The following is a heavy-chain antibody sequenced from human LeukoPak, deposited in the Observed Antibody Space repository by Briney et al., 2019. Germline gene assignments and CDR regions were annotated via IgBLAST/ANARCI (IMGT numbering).Heavy chain of an antibody. CDR2: IWYDASNK. V-gene: IGHV3-33*01. CDR1: GFTFSSFG. CDR3: VRGVGVSRFNYFDP. J-gene: IGHJ5*02. D-gene: IGHD1-26*01. Sequence: PGRSLTLSCAASGFTFSSFGMHWVRQAPGKGLEWVAVIWYDASNKYYADSVKGRFTISRDNSKNTLYLQMNSLRDDDTAVYYCVRGVGVSRFNYFDPWGQGTLVTVPS.